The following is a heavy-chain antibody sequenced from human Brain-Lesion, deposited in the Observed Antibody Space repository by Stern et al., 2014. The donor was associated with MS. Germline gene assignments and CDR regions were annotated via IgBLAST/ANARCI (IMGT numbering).Heavy chain of an antibody. V-gene: IGHV2-5*02. D-gene: IGHD3-3*01. CDR1: GFSLRTAGVG. J-gene: IGHJ4*02. Sequence: SGPALVTPTQTLTLTCTFSGFSLRTAGVGVGWVRQPPGQALESLALLYWDNDNRYSPSLRSRLTITKDTSRNQVVLTMTNMDPVDTATYYCAHRRPHYASWDNGDFDYWGQGALVTVSS. CDR2: LYWDNDN. CDR3: AHRRPHYASWDNGDFDY.